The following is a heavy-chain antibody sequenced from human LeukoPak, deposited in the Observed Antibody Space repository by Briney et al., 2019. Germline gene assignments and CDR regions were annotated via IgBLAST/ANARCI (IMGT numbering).Heavy chain of an antibody. D-gene: IGHD3-3*01. Sequence: PSETLSLTCTVSGGSISSYYWSWIRQPPGKGLEWIGYIYYSGSTNCNPSLKSRVTISVDTSKNQFSLKLSSVTAADTAVYYCARDGRFLEEGFGPWGQGTLVTVSS. V-gene: IGHV4-59*01. CDR2: IYYSGST. CDR3: ARDGRFLEEGFGP. CDR1: GGSISSYY. J-gene: IGHJ5*02.